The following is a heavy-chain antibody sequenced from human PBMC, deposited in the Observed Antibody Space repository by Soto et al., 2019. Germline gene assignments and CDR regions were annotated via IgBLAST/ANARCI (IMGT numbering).Heavy chain of an antibody. D-gene: IGHD3-3*01. J-gene: IGHJ4*02. CDR1: GGTFSSYT. V-gene: IGHV1-69*08. Sequence: QVQLVQSGAEVKKPGSSVKVSCKASGGTFSSYTISWVRQAPGQGLEWMGRIIPILGIANYAQKFQGRVTITAAKSTSTAYMELSSLRSEDTAVYYCARETTIFGVAETKGDYWGQGTLVTVSS. CDR3: ARETTIFGVAETKGDY. CDR2: IIPILGIA.